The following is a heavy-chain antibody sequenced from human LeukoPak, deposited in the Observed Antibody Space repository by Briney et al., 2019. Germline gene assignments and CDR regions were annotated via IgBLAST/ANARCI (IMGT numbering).Heavy chain of an antibody. J-gene: IGHJ4*02. CDR1: VGSFSGYY. Sequence: SETLSLTCAVYVGSFSGYYWSCIRQPPGKGLEWIGEINHSGSTNYNPSLKSRVTISVDTSKNQFSLKLSSVSAADTAVYYCARGVRLPMGYWGQGTLVTVSS. CDR3: ARGVRLPMGY. V-gene: IGHV4-34*01. D-gene: IGHD5-12*01. CDR2: INHSGST.